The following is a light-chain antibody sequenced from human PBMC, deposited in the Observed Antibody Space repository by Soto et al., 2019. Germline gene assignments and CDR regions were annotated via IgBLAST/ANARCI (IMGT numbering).Light chain of an antibody. Sequence: DVVMTQSPDSLAVSLGERATINCKSSQSVFYSPNNKNYLAWYQQKPGQPPKLLIYWASTRESGVPDRFSGSGSGTDFTLTISSLQAEDVAVYYCQQYYTTPYTFGQGTNLAIK. CDR1: QSVFYSPNNKNY. CDR2: WAS. V-gene: IGKV4-1*01. J-gene: IGKJ2*01. CDR3: QQYYTTPYT.